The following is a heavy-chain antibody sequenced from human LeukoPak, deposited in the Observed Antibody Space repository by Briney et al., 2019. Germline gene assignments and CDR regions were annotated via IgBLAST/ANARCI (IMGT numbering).Heavy chain of an antibody. J-gene: IGHJ4*02. CDR2: MKTDGTRI. V-gene: IGHV3-74*01. Sequence: GGSLRLSCAASGFRFSNSWMYWVRQGPGKGPVWVSRMKTDGTRIEYADSVKGRFTISRDNAKNTLFLQMSSLRVQDTAVYYCARGADHGGSYYPDWGQGTRVTVSS. D-gene: IGHD3-10*01. CDR1: GFRFSNSW. CDR3: ARGADHGGSYYPD.